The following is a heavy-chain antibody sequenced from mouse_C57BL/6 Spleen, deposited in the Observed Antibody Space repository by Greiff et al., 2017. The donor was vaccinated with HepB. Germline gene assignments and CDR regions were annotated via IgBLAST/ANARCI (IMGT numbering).Heavy chain of an antibody. D-gene: IGHD2-3*01. V-gene: IGHV1-82*01. Sequence: QVQLQQSGPELVKPGASVKISCKASGYAFSNSWMNWVKQRPGKGLEWIGRIYPGDGDTNYNGKFKGKATLTADKSSSTAYMQLSSLTSEDSAVYFCARESDGYYAMDYWGQGTSVTVSS. J-gene: IGHJ4*01. CDR3: ARESDGYYAMDY. CDR1: GYAFSNSW. CDR2: IYPGDGDT.